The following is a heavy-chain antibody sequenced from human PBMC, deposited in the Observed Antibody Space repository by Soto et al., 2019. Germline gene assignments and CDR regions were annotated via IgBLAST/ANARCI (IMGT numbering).Heavy chain of an antibody. D-gene: IGHD6-6*01. Sequence: ASVKVSCKASGYIFTAYSMHWVRQAPGQGLEWMGWINPNSGGTNYAQKFQGWVTMTRDTSISTAYMELSRLRSDDTAVYYCARSIAARLTYFDYWGQGTLVTVSS. J-gene: IGHJ4*02. CDR3: ARSIAARLTYFDY. CDR2: INPNSGGT. V-gene: IGHV1-2*04. CDR1: GYIFTAYS.